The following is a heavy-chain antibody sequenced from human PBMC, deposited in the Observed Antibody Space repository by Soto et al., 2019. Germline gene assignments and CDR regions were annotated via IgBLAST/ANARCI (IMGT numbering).Heavy chain of an antibody. J-gene: IGHJ4*02. V-gene: IGHV1-2*04. CDR2: INPNSGGT. Sequence: VASVKVSCKTSGYTFKAYYIHWVRQAPGQGLEWMGWINPNSGGTKYAQKFQDWVTMTSATSTSTAYMELSRLRSGDTAVYYCARTEEIGYSSSWYQFDYWGQGTLVTVSS. CDR1: GYTFKAYY. CDR3: ARTEEIGYSSSWYQFDY. D-gene: IGHD6-13*01.